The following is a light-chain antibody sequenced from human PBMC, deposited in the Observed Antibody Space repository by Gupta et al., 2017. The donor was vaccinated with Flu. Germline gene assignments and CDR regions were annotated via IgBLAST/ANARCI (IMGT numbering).Light chain of an antibody. J-gene: IGLJ1*01. CDR3: SSYTSSSTRLV. V-gene: IGLV2-14*03. CDR2: DVS. Sequence: QSALTQPASVSGSPGQSITISCTGTRSDIGGYNYVSWYQHHPGKAPKLMIYDVSNRPSGVSNRFSGSKSGNTASLTISGLQAEDEADYYCSSYTSSSTRLVFRTGTWVTVL. CDR1: RSDIGGYNY.